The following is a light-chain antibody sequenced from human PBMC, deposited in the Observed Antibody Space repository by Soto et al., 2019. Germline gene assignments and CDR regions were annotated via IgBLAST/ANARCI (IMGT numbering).Light chain of an antibody. J-gene: IGKJ1*01. V-gene: IGKV1-5*01. Sequence: DVHMTQSPSTLSASVGDRVTITCRASESIATWLAWYQQKPGKAPKLLIYDASRLENGVPSRFSGGGSGREFTLTISGLQPDDFATYYCQQYNSYSWTFGQGTKVDIK. CDR3: QQYNSYSWT. CDR1: ESIATW. CDR2: DAS.